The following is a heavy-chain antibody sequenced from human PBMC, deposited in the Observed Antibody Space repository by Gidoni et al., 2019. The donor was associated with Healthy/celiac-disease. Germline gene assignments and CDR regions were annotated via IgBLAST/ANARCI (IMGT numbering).Heavy chain of an antibody. D-gene: IGHD3-22*01. CDR3: ARHYYDSSNPPDY. J-gene: IGHJ4*02. Sequence: GGSISSSSYYWGWIRQPPGKGLEWIGSIYYSGSTYYNPSLKSRVTISVDTSKNQFSLKLSSVTAADTAVYYCARHYYDSSNPPDYWGQGTLVTVSS. V-gene: IGHV4-39*01. CDR2: IYYSGST. CDR1: GGSISSSSYY.